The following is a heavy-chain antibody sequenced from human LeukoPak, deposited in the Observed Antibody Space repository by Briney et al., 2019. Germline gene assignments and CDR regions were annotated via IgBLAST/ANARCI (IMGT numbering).Heavy chain of an antibody. CDR3: ARAIIDYGDYLDYFDY. J-gene: IGHJ4*02. CDR1: GGSISSYY. Sequence: SETLSLTCTVSGGSISSYYWSWIRQPPGKGLEWIGYIYYSGSTNYNPSLKSRVTISVDTSKNQFSLKLSSVTAADTAVDYCARAIIDYGDYLDYFDYWGQGTLVTVSS. D-gene: IGHD4-17*01. CDR2: IYYSGST. V-gene: IGHV4-59*01.